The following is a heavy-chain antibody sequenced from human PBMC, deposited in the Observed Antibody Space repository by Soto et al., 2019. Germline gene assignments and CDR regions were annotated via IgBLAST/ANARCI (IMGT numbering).Heavy chain of an antibody. CDR3: ASAVS. Sequence: LRLSCAASGFIFSSYGMHWVRQAPGKGLEWVGVIWYDGSNKYYGDSVKGRFTISRDNSKNTLYLQMNSLRVEDTAVYYCASAVSWGQGTLVTVSS. CDR2: IWYDGSNK. J-gene: IGHJ4*02. D-gene: IGHD4-17*01. V-gene: IGHV3-33*01. CDR1: GFIFSSYG.